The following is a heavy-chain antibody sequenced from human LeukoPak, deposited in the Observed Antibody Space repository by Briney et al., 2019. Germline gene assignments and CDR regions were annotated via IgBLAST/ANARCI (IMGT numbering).Heavy chain of an antibody. J-gene: IGHJ4*02. Sequence: PSETLSLTCTVSGGSISSSSYYWGWIRQPPGKGLEWIGSIYYSGGTYYNPSLKSRVTISVDTSNNRLSLKLSSVTAADTAVYYCARDFFGGKQSCSTISCYTPFNYWGQGTLVTVSS. D-gene: IGHD2-2*02. V-gene: IGHV4-39*07. CDR2: IYYSGGT. CDR1: GGSISSSSYY. CDR3: ARDFFGGKQSCSTISCYTPFNY.